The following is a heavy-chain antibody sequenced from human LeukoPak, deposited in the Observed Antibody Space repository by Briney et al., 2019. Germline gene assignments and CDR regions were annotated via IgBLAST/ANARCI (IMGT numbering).Heavy chain of an antibody. CDR3: ALGSYQGNTFDI. V-gene: IGHV3-53*01. D-gene: IGHD1-26*01. CDR1: GFTVSSNY. CDR2: IYSGGRT. J-gene: IGHJ3*02. Sequence: GGSLRLSCAASGFTVSSNYMTWVRQAPGKGLEWVSVIYSGGRTYSADSVTGRFTTSRDSSTNTLYLQMSSLRSEDTAMYYCALGSYQGNTFDIWGQGTKVTVSS.